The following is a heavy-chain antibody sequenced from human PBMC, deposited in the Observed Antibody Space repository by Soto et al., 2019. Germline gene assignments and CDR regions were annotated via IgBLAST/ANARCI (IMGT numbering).Heavy chain of an antibody. CDR2: IYPGDSDT. CDR1: GYSFTSYW. J-gene: IGHJ6*02. V-gene: IGHV5-51*01. CDR3: ARRAVAGTGYYYGMDV. D-gene: IGHD6-19*01. Sequence: GESLKISCKGSGYSFTSYWIGWVRQMPVKGLEWMGIIYPGDSDTRYSPSFQGQVTISADKSISTAYLQWSSLKASDTAMYYCARRAVAGTGYYYGMDVWGQGTTVTVSS.